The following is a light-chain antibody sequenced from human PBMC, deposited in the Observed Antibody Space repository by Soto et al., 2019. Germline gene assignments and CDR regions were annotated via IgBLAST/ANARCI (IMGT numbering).Light chain of an antibody. V-gene: IGKV3-11*01. Sequence: DIVLTQSPATLSLSPGERATLSCRASQSVSRDFAWYQQKPGQAPRLLIYDASNRATGIPARFSGSGSGTDFTLTISSLQPEDFAIYYWQHRHNFGPGTKVDFK. CDR3: QHRHN. J-gene: IGKJ3*01. CDR2: DAS. CDR1: QSVSRD.